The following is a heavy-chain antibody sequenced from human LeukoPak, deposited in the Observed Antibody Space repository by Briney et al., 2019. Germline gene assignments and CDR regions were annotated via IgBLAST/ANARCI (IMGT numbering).Heavy chain of an antibody. Sequence: PSETLSLTCTVSGGSISSSSYYWGWIRQPPGKGLEWIGSIYYSGSTYYNPSLKSRVTISVDTSKNQFSLKLSSVTAADTAVYYCASGSAYSYDLNAFDIWGQGTMVTVSS. CDR2: IYYSGST. CDR3: ASGSAYSYDLNAFDI. CDR1: GGSISSSSYY. J-gene: IGHJ3*02. V-gene: IGHV4-39*01. D-gene: IGHD5-18*01.